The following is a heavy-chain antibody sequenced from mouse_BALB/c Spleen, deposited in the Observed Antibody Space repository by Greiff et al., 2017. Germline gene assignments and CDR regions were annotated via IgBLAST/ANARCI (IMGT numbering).Heavy chain of an antibody. V-gene: IGHV1-14*01. J-gene: IGHJ3*01. CDR1: GYTFTSYV. D-gene: IGHD1-1*01. Sequence: VQLQQSGPELVKPGASVKMSCKASGYTFTSYVMHWVKQKPGQGLEWIGYINPYNDGTKYNEKFKGKATLTSDKSSSTAYMELSSLTSEDSAVYYCARGVSYGSSYWFAYWGQGTLVTVSA. CDR2: INPYNDGT. CDR3: ARGVSYGSSYWFAY.